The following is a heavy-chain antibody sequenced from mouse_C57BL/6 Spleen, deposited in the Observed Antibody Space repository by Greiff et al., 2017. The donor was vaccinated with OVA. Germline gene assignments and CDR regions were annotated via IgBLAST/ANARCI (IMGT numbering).Heavy chain of an antibody. Sequence: QVQLQQPGAELVKPGASVKLSCKASGYTFTSYWLQWVKQRPGQGLEWIGEIDPSDSYTNYNQKFKGKATLTVDTSSRTAYMQLSSLTSEDSAVYYWARAGSRYFDVWGTGTTVTVSS. J-gene: IGHJ1*03. CDR3: ARAGSRYFDV. CDR1: GYTFTSYW. V-gene: IGHV1-50*01. CDR2: IDPSDSYT.